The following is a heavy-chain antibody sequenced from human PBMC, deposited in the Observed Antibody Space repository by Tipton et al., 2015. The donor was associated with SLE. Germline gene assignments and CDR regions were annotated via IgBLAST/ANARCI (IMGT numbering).Heavy chain of an antibody. CDR1: GYSISSGYY. CDR2: IYHSGST. CDR3: ARGKISWAVFVVRNYFDS. V-gene: IGHV4-38-2*02. Sequence: TLSLTCTVSGYSISSGYYWGWIRQPPGKGLEWIGSIYHSGSTYYNPSLKSRVTISVDTSKNQFSLKLSSVTAADTAVYYCARGKISWAVFVVRNYFDSWGRGTLVTVSS. J-gene: IGHJ4*02. D-gene: IGHD2-21*01.